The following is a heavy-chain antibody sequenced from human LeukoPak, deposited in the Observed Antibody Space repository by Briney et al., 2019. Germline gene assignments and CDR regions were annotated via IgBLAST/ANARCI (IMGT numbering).Heavy chain of an antibody. Sequence: GGSLRLSCAASGFAFDEYGMSWVRQDPGKGLEWVSLIYSGGTTYYADSVKGRFTISRDNSKNTVHLQMNNLRAEDTAMYFCARRLYIVRGAFDIWGQGTMVTVSS. V-gene: IGHV3-53*01. CDR2: IYSGGTT. CDR3: ARRLYIVRGAFDI. D-gene: IGHD2/OR15-2a*01. CDR1: GFAFDEYG. J-gene: IGHJ3*02.